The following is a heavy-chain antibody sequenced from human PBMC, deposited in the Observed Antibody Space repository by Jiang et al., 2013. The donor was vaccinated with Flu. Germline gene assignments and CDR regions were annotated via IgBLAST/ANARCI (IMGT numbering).Heavy chain of an antibody. Sequence: SVKVSCKASGXTFTSYAMHWVRQAPGQRLEWMGWINAGNGNTKYSQKFQGRVTITRDTSASTAYMELSSLRSEDTAVYYCARAPKRYSSGWYGLFDYWGQGTLVTVSS. CDR2: INAGNGNT. V-gene: IGHV1-3*01. CDR3: ARAPKRYSSGWYGLFDY. D-gene: IGHD6-19*01. CDR1: GXTFTSYA. J-gene: IGHJ4*02.